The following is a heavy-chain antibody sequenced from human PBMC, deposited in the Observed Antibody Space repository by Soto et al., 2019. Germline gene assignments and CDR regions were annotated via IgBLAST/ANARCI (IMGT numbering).Heavy chain of an antibody. CDR2: ISAYNGNT. D-gene: IGHD2-15*01. J-gene: IGHJ6*02. V-gene: IGHV1-18*01. Sequence: QVQLVQSGAEAKKPGASVKVSCKASGYTFTSYGISWVRQAPGQGLEWMGWISAYNGNTNYAQKLQGRVTMTTDTSTSTAYMELRSLRSDDTAVYYCAREYCSGGSCSGYYGMDVWGQGTTVTVSS. CDR1: GYTFTSYG. CDR3: AREYCSGGSCSGYYGMDV.